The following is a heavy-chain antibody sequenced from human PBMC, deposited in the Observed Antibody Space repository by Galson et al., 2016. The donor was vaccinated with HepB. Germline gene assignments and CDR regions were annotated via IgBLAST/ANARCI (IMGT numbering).Heavy chain of an antibody. CDR2: IYPGDSDI. CDR3: ARVGYCSSTSCNYLDY. CDR1: GYSFTSHW. D-gene: IGHD2-2*01. J-gene: IGHJ4*02. V-gene: IGHV5-51*01. Sequence: QSGAEVKKPGESLKISCKGSGYSFTSHWIGWVRQMPGKGLEWMATIYPGDSDIKYSPSFQGQVTISADRSISTAYLQWSSLTASDTAMYYCARVGYCSSTSCNYLDYWGQGTLVTVSS.